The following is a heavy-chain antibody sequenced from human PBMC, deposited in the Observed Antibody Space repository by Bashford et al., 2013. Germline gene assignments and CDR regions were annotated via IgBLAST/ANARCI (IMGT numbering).Heavy chain of an antibody. CDR3: ARKLGATLDY. D-gene: IGHD1-26*01. Sequence: SETLSLTCAVSGGSISSGGYSWSWIRQPPGKGLEWIGYIYHSGSTYYNPSLKSRVTISVDRSKNQFSLKLSSVTAADTAVYYCARKLGATLDYWGQGTLVTVSS. J-gene: IGHJ4*02. CDR1: GGSISSGGYS. CDR2: IYHSGST. V-gene: IGHV4-30-2*01.